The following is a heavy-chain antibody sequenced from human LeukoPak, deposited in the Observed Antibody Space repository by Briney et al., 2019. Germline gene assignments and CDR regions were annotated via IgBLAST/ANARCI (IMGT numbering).Heavy chain of an antibody. CDR3: AKGAPYYYDSSGYYYSFGY. CDR1: GFTFSSYV. V-gene: IGHV3-23*01. CDR2: ISGSGGST. J-gene: IGHJ4*02. D-gene: IGHD3-22*01. Sequence: PGGSLRLSCAASGFTFSSYVMSWVRQAPGKGLEWVSAISGSGGSTYYADSVKGRFTISRDNSKNTLYLQMNSLRAEDTAVYYCAKGAPYYYDSSGYYYSFGYWGQGTLVTVSS.